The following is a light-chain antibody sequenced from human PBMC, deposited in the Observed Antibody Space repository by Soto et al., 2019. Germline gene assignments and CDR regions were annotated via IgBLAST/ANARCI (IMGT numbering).Light chain of an antibody. J-gene: IGKJ2*01. Sequence: DIQMTQSPSSLSASVGDRVTITCQASQDISNYLNWYQQKPGKAPKLLIYDASNLETGVPSRFSGSGSGTDFTFTISSLQPEDIATYYCQQYDNRPMYTFGQGTKLAIK. CDR1: QDISNY. V-gene: IGKV1-33*01. CDR2: DAS. CDR3: QQYDNRPMYT.